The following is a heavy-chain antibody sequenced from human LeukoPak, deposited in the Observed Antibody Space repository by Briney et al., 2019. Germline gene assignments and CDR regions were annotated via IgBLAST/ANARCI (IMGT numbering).Heavy chain of an antibody. D-gene: IGHD2-2*02. V-gene: IGHV4-59*01. Sequence: PSETLSLTCTVSAGSISSYYRSWIRQPPGKGLGWIGYIYYSGSTNYNPSLKSRVTISVDTSKNQFSLKLSSVTAADTAVYYCARYCSSTSCYTPDFDYWGQGTLVTASS. CDR1: AGSISSYY. CDR3: ARYCSSTSCYTPDFDY. CDR2: IYYSGST. J-gene: IGHJ4*02.